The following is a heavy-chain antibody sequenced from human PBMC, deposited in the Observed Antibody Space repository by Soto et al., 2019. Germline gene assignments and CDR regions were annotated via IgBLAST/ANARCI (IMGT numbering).Heavy chain of an antibody. CDR2: ISYDGSDK. Sequence: QVQLVESGGGVVQPGRSLRLSCAASGFTCSSYGMHWVRQAPGKGLEWVAVISYDGSDKYYADSVKGRFTSSRDNSKNTLNLQMNRLRADDTAVYDWAKALVELSPDRDDYGGQGTLITVSS. D-gene: IGHD3-16*02. CDR1: GFTCSSYG. J-gene: IGHJ4*02. CDR3: AKALVELSPDRDDY. V-gene: IGHV3-30*18.